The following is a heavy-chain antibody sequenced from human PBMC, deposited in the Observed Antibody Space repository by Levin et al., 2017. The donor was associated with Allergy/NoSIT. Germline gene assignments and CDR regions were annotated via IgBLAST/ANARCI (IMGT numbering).Heavy chain of an antibody. D-gene: IGHD6-13*01. V-gene: IGHV3-30*18. CDR2: ISYDGSNK. CDR1: GFTFSSYD. J-gene: IGHJ4*02. Sequence: GGSLRLSCAASGFTFSSYDMHWVRQAPGKGLEWVAVISYDGSNKYYADSVKGRFTISRDNSKNTLYLQMNSLRAEDTAVFYCAKARGGIYSSNHHFDFWGQGTLLTVSS. CDR3: AKARGGIYSSNHHFDF.